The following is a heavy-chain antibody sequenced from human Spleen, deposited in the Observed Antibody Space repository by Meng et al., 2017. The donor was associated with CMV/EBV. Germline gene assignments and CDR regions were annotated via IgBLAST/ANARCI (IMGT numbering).Heavy chain of an antibody. CDR1: TSTFTDYA. D-gene: IGHD6-6*01. V-gene: IGHV3-23*01. CDR3: AREMSVFSSSSNYYYYYGMDV. J-gene: IGHJ6*02. Sequence: GESLKISCAASTSTFTDYAMSWVRQAPGKGLEWVTAISGNAAGTHYADSVKGRFTISRDNSKNTLSLQMNSLRAEDTAVYYCAREMSVFSSSSNYYYYYGMDVWGQGTTVTVSS. CDR2: ISGNAAGT.